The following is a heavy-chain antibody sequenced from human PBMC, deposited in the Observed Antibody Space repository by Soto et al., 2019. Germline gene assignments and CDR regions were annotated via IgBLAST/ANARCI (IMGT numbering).Heavy chain of an antibody. J-gene: IGHJ4*02. D-gene: IGHD3-22*01. V-gene: IGHV3-15*07. Sequence: GGSLRLSCAASGFTFSNAWMNWVRQAPGKGLEWVGRIKSKTDGGTTDYAAPVKGRFTISRDDSKNTLYLQMNSLKTEDTAVYYCTTVPRGYYDSSGFLRLQDYWGQGTLVTVSS. CDR2: IKSKTDGGTT. CDR1: GFTFSNAW. CDR3: TTVPRGYYDSSGFLRLQDY.